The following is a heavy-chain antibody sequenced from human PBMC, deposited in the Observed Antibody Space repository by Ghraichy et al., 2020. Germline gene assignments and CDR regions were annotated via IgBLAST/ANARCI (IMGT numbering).Heavy chain of an antibody. Sequence: GALRLSCAASGFTFSSYAMSWVRQAPGKGLEWVSAISGSGGSTYYADSVKGRFTISRDNSKNTLYLQMNSLRAEDTAVYYCAKGGTLLDCGGDCYPWGFDYWGQGTLVTVSS. CDR2: ISGSGGST. V-gene: IGHV3-23*01. CDR1: GFTFSSYA. D-gene: IGHD2-21*01. J-gene: IGHJ4*02. CDR3: AKGGTLLDCGGDCYPWGFDY.